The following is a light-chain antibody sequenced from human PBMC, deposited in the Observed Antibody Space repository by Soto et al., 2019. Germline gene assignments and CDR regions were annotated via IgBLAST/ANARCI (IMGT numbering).Light chain of an antibody. J-gene: IGLJ1*01. CDR3: SSHTSSSTFYV. CDR2: DVS. Sequence: QSVLTQPASVSGSPGQSITISCTGTSSDVGGYNYVSWYQQHPGKAPKLMIYDVSSRPSGVSNRFSGSKSGNTASLTISGLQAEDEADYYCSSHTSSSTFYVFGTGTKVTVL. V-gene: IGLV2-14*01. CDR1: SSDVGGYNY.